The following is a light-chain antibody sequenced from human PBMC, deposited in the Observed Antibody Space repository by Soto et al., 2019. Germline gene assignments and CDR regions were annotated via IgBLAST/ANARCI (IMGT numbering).Light chain of an antibody. Sequence: QLTQSPSSLSASVGDRVIITCRASQSFSRSLNWYQQKAGQAPKLLIYTSSTLHSGVLSSFSGSGSGTEITLTISSMQPEDFATYYCQQNALTPPWTFAQATKVDIK. CDR2: TSS. CDR1: QSFSRS. CDR3: QQNALTPPWT. V-gene: IGKV1-39*01. J-gene: IGKJ1*01.